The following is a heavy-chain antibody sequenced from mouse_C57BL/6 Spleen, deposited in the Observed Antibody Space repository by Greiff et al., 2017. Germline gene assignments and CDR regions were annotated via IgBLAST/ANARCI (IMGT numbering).Heavy chain of an antibody. CDR1: GFNIKDYY. D-gene: IGHD2-12*01. CDR3: TFYYSSAWFAY. CDR2: IDPEDGDT. V-gene: IGHV14-1*01. J-gene: IGHJ3*01. Sequence: VQLKESGAELVRPGASVKLSCTASGFNIKDYYMHWVKQRPEQGLEWIGRIDPEDGDTEYAPKFQGKATMTADTSSNTAYLQLSSLTSEDTAVDCCTFYYSSAWFAYWGQGTPVTVSA.